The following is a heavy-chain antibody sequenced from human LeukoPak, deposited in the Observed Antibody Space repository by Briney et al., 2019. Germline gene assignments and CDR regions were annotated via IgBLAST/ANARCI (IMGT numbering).Heavy chain of an antibody. CDR1: GYSISSGYY. CDR3: ARPQPGGSGSYYFDY. CDR2: IYHSGST. Sequence: SETLSLTCAVSGYSISSGYYWGWIRQPPGKGLEWIGSIYHSGSTYYNPSLKSRVTISADTSKNQFSLKLSSVTAADTAVYYCARPQPGGSGSYYFDYWGQGTLVTVSS. D-gene: IGHD1-26*01. V-gene: IGHV4-38-2*01. J-gene: IGHJ4*02.